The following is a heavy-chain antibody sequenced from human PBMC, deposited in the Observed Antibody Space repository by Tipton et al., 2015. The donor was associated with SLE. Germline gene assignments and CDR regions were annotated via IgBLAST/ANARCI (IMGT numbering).Heavy chain of an antibody. V-gene: IGHV3-21*03. CDR3: ARGYDFWSGYPPSDV. Sequence: SLRLSCSASGFTFSSYSMNWVRQAPGKGLEWVSSISSSSSYIYYADSVKGRFTISRDNAKNSLYLQMNSLRAEDTAVYYCARGYDFWSGYPPSDVWGQGTTVTVSS. CDR1: GFTFSSYS. CDR2: ISSSSSYI. J-gene: IGHJ6*02. D-gene: IGHD3-3*01.